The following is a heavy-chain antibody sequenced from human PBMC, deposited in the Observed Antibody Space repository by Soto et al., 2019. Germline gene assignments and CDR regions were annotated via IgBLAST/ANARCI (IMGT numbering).Heavy chain of an antibody. CDR3: AKARIAAAAHDAFDI. CDR1: GFSFSSYA. CDR2: ISGSGGST. Sequence: EVQLLESGGGLGQPGGSLRLCCAASGFSFSSYAMDWVRQAPGKGLEWVSDISGSGGSTDYADSVKGRFTISRDNSNNTLYLQMKSLRAEDTAVYYCAKARIAAAAHDAFDIWGQGTMVTVSS. D-gene: IGHD6-13*01. J-gene: IGHJ3*02. V-gene: IGHV3-23*01.